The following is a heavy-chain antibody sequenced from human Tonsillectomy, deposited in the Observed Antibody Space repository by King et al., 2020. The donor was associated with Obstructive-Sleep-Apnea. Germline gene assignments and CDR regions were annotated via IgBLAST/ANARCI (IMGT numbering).Heavy chain of an antibody. V-gene: IGHV5-51*01. J-gene: IGHJ3*02. CDR1: GYSFTSYW. CDR3: ARPLIVGAPGAFDI. CDR2: IYPGDSDT. Sequence: QLVQSGAAVKKPGESLKISCKASGYSFTSYWIGWVRQMPGKGLECLGIIYPGDSDTRYSPSFQGQVTISTDKSISTAYLQWSSLKASDTAIYYCARPLIVGAPGAFDIWGQGTMVTVSS. D-gene: IGHD1-26*01.